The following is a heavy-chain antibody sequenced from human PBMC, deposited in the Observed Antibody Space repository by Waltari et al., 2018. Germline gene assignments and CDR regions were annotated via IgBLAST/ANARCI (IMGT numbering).Heavy chain of an antibody. Sequence: QVQLQQWGAGLLKPSETLSLTCAVYGGSFSGYYWSWIRQPPGKGLEWIGEINHSGSTNYNPSLKSGVTISVDTSKNQFSLKLSSVTAADTAVYYCARPRGYSSGPGPLNDYWGQGTLVTVSS. CDR1: GGSFSGYY. D-gene: IGHD6-19*01. V-gene: IGHV4-34*01. CDR3: ARPRGYSSGPGPLNDY. CDR2: INHSGST. J-gene: IGHJ4*02.